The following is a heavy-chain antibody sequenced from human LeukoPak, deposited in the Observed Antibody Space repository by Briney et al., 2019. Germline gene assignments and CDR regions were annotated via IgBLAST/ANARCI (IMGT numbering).Heavy chain of an antibody. CDR1: GFTFSSYG. CDR3: AKGGFVDTAMVIDY. V-gene: IGHV3-33*06. Sequence: GRSLRLSCAASGFTFSSYGMHWVRQAPGKGLEWVAVIWYDRSNEYCADSVKGRFTISRDNSKNTLYLQMNSLRVEDTAVYYCAKGGFVDTAMVIDYWGQGTLVTVSS. J-gene: IGHJ4*02. D-gene: IGHD5-18*01. CDR2: IWYDRSNE.